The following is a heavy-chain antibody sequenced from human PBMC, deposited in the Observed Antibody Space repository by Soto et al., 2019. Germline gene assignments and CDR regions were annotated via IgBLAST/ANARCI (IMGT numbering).Heavy chain of an antibody. CDR3: STSDLGSAVDY. D-gene: IGHD1-26*01. CDR2: IKSKTGGGTK. Sequence: GGSLRLSCAASGFSLSYAWMSWVRQAPGKGLEWVGRIKSKTGGGTKDYAAPVKGRFTISRDDSKNTLYLQMNSLKTEDTAVYYCSTSDLGSAVDYWGQGTLVTVS. CDR1: GFSLSYAW. V-gene: IGHV3-15*01. J-gene: IGHJ4*02.